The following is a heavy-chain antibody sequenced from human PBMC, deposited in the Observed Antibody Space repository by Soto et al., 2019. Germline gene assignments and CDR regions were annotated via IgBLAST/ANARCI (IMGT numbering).Heavy chain of an antibody. D-gene: IGHD5-18*01. J-gene: IGHJ4*02. CDR3: ASTAMVIGAPYY. CDR1: GYSISSGYY. V-gene: IGHV4-38-2*01. CDR2: IYHSGST. Sequence: SETLSLTCAVSGYSISSGYYWGWIRQPPGKGLEWIGSIYHSGSTYYNPSLKSRVTISVDTSKNQFSLKLSSVTAADTAVYYCASTAMVIGAPYYWGQGTLVTVSS.